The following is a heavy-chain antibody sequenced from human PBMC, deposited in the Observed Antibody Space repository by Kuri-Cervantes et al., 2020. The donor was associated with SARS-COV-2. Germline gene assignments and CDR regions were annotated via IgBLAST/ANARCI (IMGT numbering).Heavy chain of an antibody. CDR3: AILPRYDILTWSA. CDR2: ISGSGGST. CDR1: GGSFSGYY. V-gene: IGHV3-23*01. J-gene: IGHJ5*02. Sequence: LSLTCAVYGGSFSGYYWSRIRQPPGKGLEWVSSISGSGGSTYYADSVKGRFTISRDSSKNTLYLQMNSLRAEDTALYFCAILPRYDILTWSAWGQGTLVTVSS. D-gene: IGHD3-9*01.